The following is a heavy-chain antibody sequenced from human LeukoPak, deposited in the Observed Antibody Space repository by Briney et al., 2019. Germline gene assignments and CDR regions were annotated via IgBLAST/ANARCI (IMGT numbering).Heavy chain of an antibody. D-gene: IGHD6-13*01. CDR3: ARIVAAAAGTNWFDP. CDR2: IYYRGDT. CDR1: GYSISSNNW. Sequence: SDTLSLTCTVSGYSISSNNWWGWIRQSPGKGLEWIGYIYYRGDTEYNPSFKSRVTMSVDTSKNQFSLNLNSVTAVDTAVYYCARIVAAAAGTNWFDPWGQGTLVTVSS. V-gene: IGHV4-28*01. J-gene: IGHJ5*02.